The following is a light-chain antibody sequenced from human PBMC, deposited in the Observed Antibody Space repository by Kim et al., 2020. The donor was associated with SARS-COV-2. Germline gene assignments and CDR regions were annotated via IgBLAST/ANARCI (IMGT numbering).Light chain of an antibody. J-gene: IGLJ3*02. CDR2: DVN. CDR3: NSYTSSRSWV. CDR1: SSDIGGYNY. V-gene: IGLV2-14*03. Sequence: GQSITISCSGTSSDIGGYNYISWYRQHPGKAPKLMIYDVNKRPSGVSNRFFGSKSGNTASLTISGLQTEDEVDYYCNSYTSSRSWVFGGGTQLTVL.